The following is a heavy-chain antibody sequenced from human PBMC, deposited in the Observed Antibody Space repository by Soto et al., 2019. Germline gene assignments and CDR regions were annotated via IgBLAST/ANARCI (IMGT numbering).Heavy chain of an antibody. V-gene: IGHV4-39*01. CDR1: GGSISSSSYY. CDR2: IYYSGST. CDR3: ATITLNWFDP. J-gene: IGHJ5*02. D-gene: IGHD1-20*01. Sequence: SETLSLTCTVSGGSISSSSYYWGWIRQPPGKGLEWIGSIYYSGSTYYNPSLKSRVTISVDTSKNQFSLKLSSVTAADTAVYYCATITLNWFDPWGQGTLVTVSS.